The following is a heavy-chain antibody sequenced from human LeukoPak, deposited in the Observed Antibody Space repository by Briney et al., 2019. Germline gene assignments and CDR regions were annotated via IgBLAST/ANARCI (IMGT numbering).Heavy chain of an antibody. CDR1: GFTFSSYA. CDR3: AIMHPYYDGSGYWVQ. J-gene: IGHJ4*02. Sequence: PGESLRLSCAASGFTFSSYAMSWVRQAPGKGLEWVSGISTSGGSTSYADSVKGRFTISRDNPRYTLYMQMNSLRAEDTALYYCAIMHPYYDGSGYWVQWGQGTLVTVSS. CDR2: ISTSGGST. V-gene: IGHV3-23*01. D-gene: IGHD3-22*01.